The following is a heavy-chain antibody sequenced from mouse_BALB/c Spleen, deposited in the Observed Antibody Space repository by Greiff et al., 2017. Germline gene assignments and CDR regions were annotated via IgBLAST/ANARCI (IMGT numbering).Heavy chain of an antibody. CDR2: ISSGGSYT. CDR3: ARSDSY. CDR1: GFTFSSYG. J-gene: IGHJ3*01. V-gene: IGHV5-6*01. Sequence: EVQVVESGGDLVKPGGSLKLSCAASGFTFSSYGMSWVRQTPDKRLEWVATISSGGSYTYYPDSVKGRFTISRDNAKNTLYLQMSSLKSEDTAMYYCARSDSYWGQGTLVTVSA.